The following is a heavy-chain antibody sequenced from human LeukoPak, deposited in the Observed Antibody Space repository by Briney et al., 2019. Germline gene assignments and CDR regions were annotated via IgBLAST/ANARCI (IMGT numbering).Heavy chain of an antibody. CDR2: IDRDGITT. CDR1: GFAFNSYW. CDR3: ARSRWRVFFDH. Sequence: GGSLRLSCITSGFAFNSYWIHWVRQVPGKGLEWVSRIDRDGITTTYADSVKGRVTVSRHNAKNVAYLQMESLRAEDTAVYYCARSRWRVFFDHWGQGPLVTVSS. J-gene: IGHJ4*02. V-gene: IGHV3-74*01. D-gene: IGHD3-3*01.